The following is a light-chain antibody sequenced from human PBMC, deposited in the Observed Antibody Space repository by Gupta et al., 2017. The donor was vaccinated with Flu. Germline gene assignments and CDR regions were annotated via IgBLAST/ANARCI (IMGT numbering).Light chain of an antibody. CDR2: DAS. CDR3: QQRAIWLT. V-gene: IGKV3-11*01. Sequence: EIVLTQSPGTLAVSPGERVTLSCRASQSVSTYLAWYQQKPGQAPRLLIHDASYRATGVPARFSGSGSGTDFTLTINSLEPEDFAVYYCQQRAIWLTFGGGTKVEIK. CDR1: QSVSTY. J-gene: IGKJ4*01.